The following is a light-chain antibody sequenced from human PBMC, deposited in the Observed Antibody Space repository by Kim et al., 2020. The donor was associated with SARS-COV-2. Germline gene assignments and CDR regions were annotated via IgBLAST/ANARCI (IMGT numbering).Light chain of an antibody. V-gene: IGLV2-14*03. CDR3: SSYTASSTLA. CDR1: SSDIGGYNF. Sequence: QSALTQPASVSGSPGQSITISCTGTSSDIGGYNFVSWYQQHPGKAPKLMIHDVNKRPSGVSNRFSGSKSGNTASLTVSGLQAEDEADYYCSSYTASSTLAFGGGTKVTVL. CDR2: DVN. J-gene: IGLJ2*01.